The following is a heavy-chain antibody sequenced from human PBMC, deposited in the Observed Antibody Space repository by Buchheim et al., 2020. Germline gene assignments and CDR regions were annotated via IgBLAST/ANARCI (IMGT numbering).Heavy chain of an antibody. Sequence: EVQLMESGGGLVQPGGSLRLSCAASGLTFSTYSMNWVRQAPGKGLEWVSYISGSTTTIYYADSVRGRFTISRDNAKNSLYLQMNSLRAEDTAVYYCARDRTSMDVWGRGTT. CDR1: GLTFSTYS. CDR3: ARDRTSMDV. J-gene: IGHJ6*02. V-gene: IGHV3-48*01. D-gene: IGHD1/OR15-1a*01. CDR2: ISGSTTTI.